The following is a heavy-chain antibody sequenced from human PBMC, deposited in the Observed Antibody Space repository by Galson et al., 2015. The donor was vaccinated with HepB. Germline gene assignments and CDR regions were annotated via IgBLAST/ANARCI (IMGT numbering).Heavy chain of an antibody. CDR3: VRDDALWSWYFDS. D-gene: IGHD3-10*01. Sequence: SLRLSCAASGLTFCAYEMNWVRQAPGKGLEWISYISSNGYMIYYAESVKGRFTVSRDNARDPLYLQMNRLRVEDTAVYYCVRDDALWSWYFDSWGQGILVTVSS. CDR2: ISSNGYMI. CDR1: GLTFCAYE. V-gene: IGHV3-48*03. J-gene: IGHJ4*02.